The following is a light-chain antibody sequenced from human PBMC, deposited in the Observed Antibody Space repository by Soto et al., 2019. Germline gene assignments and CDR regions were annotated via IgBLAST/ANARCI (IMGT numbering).Light chain of an antibody. J-gene: IGLJ1*01. V-gene: IGLV2-14*01. CDR3: SSYTSSSTPHYV. CDR1: SSDVGGYNY. Sequence: SVLTQPASVSGSPGQSITISCTGTSSDVGGYNYVSWYQQHPGKAHKLMIYDVSNRPSGVSNRFSGSKSGNTASLTISGLQAEDEADYYCSSYTSSSTPHYVFGTGTKVTVL. CDR2: DVS.